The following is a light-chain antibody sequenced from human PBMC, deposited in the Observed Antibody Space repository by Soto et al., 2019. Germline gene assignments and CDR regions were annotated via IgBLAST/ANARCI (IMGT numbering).Light chain of an antibody. Sequence: QSVLTQSPSASASLGASVKLTCTLSSGHSSYAIAWHQKQPGKGPRYLMDLNNDGSHTKGDGIPDRFSGSSSGAERYLIISSLQSEDEADYYCQTWGTGFQVFGGGTKPPS. J-gene: IGLJ2*01. CDR2: LNNDGSH. CDR1: SGHSSYA. V-gene: IGLV4-69*01. CDR3: QTWGTGFQV.